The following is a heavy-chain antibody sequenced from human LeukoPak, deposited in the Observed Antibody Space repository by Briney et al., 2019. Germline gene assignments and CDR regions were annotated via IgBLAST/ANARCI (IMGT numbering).Heavy chain of an antibody. CDR3: AKILAPYYYYYMDV. Sequence: PGRSLRLSCAASGFTFSSYGMHWVRQAPRKGLEWVAVIWYDGSNKYYADSVKGRFTISRDNSKNTLYLQMNSLRAEDTAVYYCAKILAPYYYYYMDVWGKGTTVTVSS. CDR2: IWYDGSNK. J-gene: IGHJ6*03. CDR1: GFTFSSYG. V-gene: IGHV3-33*06.